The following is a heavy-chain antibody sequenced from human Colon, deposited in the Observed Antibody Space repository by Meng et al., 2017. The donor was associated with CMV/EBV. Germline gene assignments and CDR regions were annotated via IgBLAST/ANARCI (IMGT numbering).Heavy chain of an antibody. D-gene: IGHD5-12*01. CDR2: IYWDDDT. V-gene: IGHV2-5*02. CDR1: GFSFTTDKAG. J-gene: IGHJ4*02. Sequence: QITRKESGPTLVKPTQTLTLTCTFSGFSFTTDKAGVGWIRHPPGKALGWLALIYWDDDTRYSPSLKTRLTITRDTSKNQVILTMTNMDPADTATYYCVHRSYSGQDDYWGQGALVTVSS. CDR3: VHRSYSGQDDY.